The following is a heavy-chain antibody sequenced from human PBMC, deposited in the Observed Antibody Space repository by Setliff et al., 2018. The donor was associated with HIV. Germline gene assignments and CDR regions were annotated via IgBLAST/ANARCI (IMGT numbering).Heavy chain of an antibody. V-gene: IGHV4-59*12. CDR2: ISYSGGT. D-gene: IGHD5-12*01. J-gene: IGHJ4*02. Sequence: SLTCTVSGDSIRNDYWTWIRQSPEKGLEWIAYISYSGGTNHNPSLMGRVTMSLDVSKNQISLRLRSVVAADTAVYYCASGHEWLRNWGQGTLVTVSS. CDR3: ASGHEWLRN. CDR1: GDSIRNDY.